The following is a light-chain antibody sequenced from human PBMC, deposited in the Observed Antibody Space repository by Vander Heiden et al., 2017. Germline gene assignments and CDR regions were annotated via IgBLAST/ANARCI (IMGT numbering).Light chain of an antibody. CDR1: SSDVGGYNY. Sequence: QSALTQPPSASGSPGQSATISCTGTSSDVGGYNYVSWYQQHPGKAPQLMIYEVSKRPSGVPDRFSGSKSGNTASLTVSGLQAEDEADYYCSSYAGSNNWVFGGGTKLTVL. J-gene: IGLJ3*02. CDR2: EVS. CDR3: SSYAGSNNWV. V-gene: IGLV2-8*01.